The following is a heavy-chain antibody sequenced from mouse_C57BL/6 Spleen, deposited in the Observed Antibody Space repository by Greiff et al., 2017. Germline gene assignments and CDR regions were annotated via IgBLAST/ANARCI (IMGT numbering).Heavy chain of an antibody. V-gene: IGHV1-19*01. J-gene: IGHJ1*03. D-gene: IGHD1-1*01. CDR2: INPYNGGT. CDR3: ARRGYYYGSSYGYLDG. CDR1: GYTFTDYY. Sequence: EVQLQQSGPVLVKPGASVKMSCKASGYTFTDYYMNWVKQSHGKSLEWIGVINPYNGGTSYNQKFKGKATLTVAKSSSTAYMELNSLTSEDSAVYYCARRGYYYGSSYGYLDGWGTGTTVTVFS.